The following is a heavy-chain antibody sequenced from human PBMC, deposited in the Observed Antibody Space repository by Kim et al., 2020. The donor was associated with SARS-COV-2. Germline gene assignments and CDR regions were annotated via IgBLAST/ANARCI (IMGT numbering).Heavy chain of an antibody. CDR1: GFTFSSYA. D-gene: IGHD3-22*01. CDR3: ARDSATYYDSSGYYFDY. CDR2: ISYDGSNK. J-gene: IGHJ4*01. Sequence: GGSLRLSCAASGFTFSSYAMHWVRQAPGKGLEWVAVISYDGSNKYYADSVKGRFTISRDNSKNTLYLQMNSLRAEDTAVYYCARDSATYYDSSGYYFDY. V-gene: IGHV3-30-3*01.